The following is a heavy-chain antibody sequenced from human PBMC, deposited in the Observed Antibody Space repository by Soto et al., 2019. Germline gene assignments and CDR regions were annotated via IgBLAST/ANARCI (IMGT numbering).Heavy chain of an antibody. CDR3: AKDYLRWAQS. J-gene: IGHJ5*02. CDR1: GFTFSDYG. CDR2: ISGSGST. V-gene: IGHV3-23*01. Sequence: HPGGSLRLSCAASGFTFSDYGMSWVRQAPGKGLERVSAISGSGSTFYADSVKGRFTISRDNSKNTLYLQMNSLRAEDTAVYYCAKDYLRWAQSWGQGTLVTVSS. D-gene: IGHD1-26*01.